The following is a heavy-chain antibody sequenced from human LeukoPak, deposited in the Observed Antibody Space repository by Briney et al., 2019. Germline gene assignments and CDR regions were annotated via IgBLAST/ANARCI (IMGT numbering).Heavy chain of an antibody. CDR1: GYTFTSYT. D-gene: IGHD4-23*01. CDR2: ISGYNRNT. Sequence: ASVKVFCKACGYTFTSYTISWVRQAPGQGLEWMGWISGYNRNTKYAQKVQGRVAMTTDTSTNTAYMELRSLRSDDTAVYYCARELGGNSVYAFDIWGQGTMVTVSS. V-gene: IGHV1-18*01. CDR3: ARELGGNSVYAFDI. J-gene: IGHJ3*02.